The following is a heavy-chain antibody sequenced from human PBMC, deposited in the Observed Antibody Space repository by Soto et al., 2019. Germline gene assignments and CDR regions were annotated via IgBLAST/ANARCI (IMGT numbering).Heavy chain of an antibody. V-gene: IGHV1-8*01. CDR2: MNPNRNNT. D-gene: IGHD2-21*01. J-gene: IGHJ5*01. CDR1: GYTFASYD. Sequence: QVQLVQSGAEVKTPGASVKVSYKASGYTFASYDINWVRQAPGQGLEWMGWMNPNRNNTGYAQKFQGRLTMTRDIALSIAHMELSSLRNEDTAVYYCARSDGYHFNWLDSWGQGTLVTVSA. CDR3: ARSDGYHFNWLDS.